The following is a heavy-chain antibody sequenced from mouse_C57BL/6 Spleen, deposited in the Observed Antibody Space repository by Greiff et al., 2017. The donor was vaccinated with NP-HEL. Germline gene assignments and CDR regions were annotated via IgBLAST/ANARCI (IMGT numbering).Heavy chain of an antibody. Sequence: QVHVKQSGAELVRPGASVTLSCKASGYTFTDYEMHWVKQTPVHGLEWIGAIDPETGGTAYNQKFKGKAILTADKSSSTAYMELRSLTSEDSAVYYCTKPQTGTYYAMDYWGQGTSVTVSS. CDR2: IDPETGGT. CDR1: GYTFTDYE. V-gene: IGHV1-15*01. CDR3: TKPQTGTYYAMDY. J-gene: IGHJ4*01. D-gene: IGHD4-1*01.